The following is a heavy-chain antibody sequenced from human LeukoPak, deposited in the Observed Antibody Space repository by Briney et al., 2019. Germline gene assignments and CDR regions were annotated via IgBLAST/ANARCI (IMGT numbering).Heavy chain of an antibody. J-gene: IGHJ5*02. CDR2: ISSSSSYI. CDR1: GFTFSSYE. Sequence: PGGSLRLSCAASGFTFSSYEMNWVRQAPGKGLEWVSSISSSSSYIYYADSVKGRFTISRDNAKNSLYLQMNSLRAEDTAVYYCARVSCSGGSCYSGWFDPWGQGTLVTVSS. D-gene: IGHD2-15*01. V-gene: IGHV3-21*01. CDR3: ARVSCSGGSCYSGWFDP.